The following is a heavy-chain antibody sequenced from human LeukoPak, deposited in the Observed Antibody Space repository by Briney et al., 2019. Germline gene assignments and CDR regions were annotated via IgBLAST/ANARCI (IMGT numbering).Heavy chain of an antibody. CDR3: ARSRFLEWLFFDY. J-gene: IGHJ4*02. V-gene: IGHV1-18*01. Sequence: SVKVSCKASGYTFTSYGISWVRQAPGQGLECMGWISAYNGSTNYAHNLQSRVTMTTDTSTSTAYMELRSLTSDDTAVYYCARSRFLEWLFFDYWGQGTLVTVSS. CDR2: ISAYNGST. D-gene: IGHD3-3*01. CDR1: GYTFTSYG.